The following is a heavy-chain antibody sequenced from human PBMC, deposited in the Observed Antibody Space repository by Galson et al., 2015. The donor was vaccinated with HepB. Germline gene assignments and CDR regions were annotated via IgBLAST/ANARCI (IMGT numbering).Heavy chain of an antibody. CDR1: GFTFSDYS. D-gene: IGHD3-9*01. CDR3: ARERVPGYYKRYDHYGMDV. J-gene: IGHJ6*02. Sequence: SLRLSCAASGFTFSDYSMNWVRQAPGKGLEWVSYISSGSSTVHYVDSVKGRFTISRDNAKNSLYLQMNSLRDEDTAVDYCARERVPGYYKRYDHYGMDVWGQGTTVTVSS. V-gene: IGHV3-48*02. CDR2: ISSGSSTV.